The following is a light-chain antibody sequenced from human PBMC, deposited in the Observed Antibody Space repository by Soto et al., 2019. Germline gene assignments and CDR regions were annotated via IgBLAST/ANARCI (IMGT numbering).Light chain of an antibody. CDR3: QHYSTWLPEP. CDR2: RAS. Sequence: VVMTQSPATLSVSPGERATLSCRASQDISNNLAWYQQKPGQAPRLLMYRASTRATGIPARFSGSGSGTEFTLTISSLQSEDFAVYYCQHYSTWLPEPFGPGTKVEIK. J-gene: IGKJ1*01. V-gene: IGKV3-15*01. CDR1: QDISNN.